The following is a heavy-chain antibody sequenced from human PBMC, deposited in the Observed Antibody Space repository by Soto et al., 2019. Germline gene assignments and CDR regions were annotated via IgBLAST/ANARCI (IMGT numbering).Heavy chain of an antibody. CDR1: GFTFSSYW. CDR2: IKQDGSEK. Sequence: GGSLRLSCAASGFTFSSYWMSWVRQAPGKGLEWVANIKQDGSEKYYVDSVKGRFTISRDNAKNSLYLQMNSLRAEDTAVYYCAGSLRYSDWLSAFDIWGQGTMVTVSS. D-gene: IGHD3-9*01. J-gene: IGHJ3*02. CDR3: AGSLRYSDWLSAFDI. V-gene: IGHV3-7*03.